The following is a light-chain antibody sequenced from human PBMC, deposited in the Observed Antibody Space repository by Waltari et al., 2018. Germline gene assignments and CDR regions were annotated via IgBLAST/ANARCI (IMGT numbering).Light chain of an antibody. Sequence: QSVLTQPASVSGAPGQRVTISCTGTSSNIGAGYDVHWYQQLAGTAPKLLIFSSVNRPSGVPDRVSASESGTSAALVITGLQADDEADYYCQSFDTSLSGFVIFGGGTKVAVL. V-gene: IGLV1-40*01. J-gene: IGLJ2*01. CDR2: SSV. CDR1: SSNIGAGYD. CDR3: QSFDTSLSGFVI.